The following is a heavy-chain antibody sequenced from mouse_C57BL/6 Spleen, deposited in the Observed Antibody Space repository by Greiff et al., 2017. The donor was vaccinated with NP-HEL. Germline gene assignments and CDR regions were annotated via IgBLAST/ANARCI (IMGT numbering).Heavy chain of an antibody. D-gene: IGHD4-1*02. Sequence: EVNVVESGGGLVQPGGSLSLSCAASGFTFIDYYMSWVRQPPGKALEWLGFIRNKANGYTTEYSASVKGRFTISRDNSQSILYLQMNALRAEDSATYYCARYGATGYFDYWGQGTTLTVSS. V-gene: IGHV7-3*01. J-gene: IGHJ2*01. CDR3: ARYGATGYFDY. CDR2: IRNKANGYTT. CDR1: GFTFIDYY.